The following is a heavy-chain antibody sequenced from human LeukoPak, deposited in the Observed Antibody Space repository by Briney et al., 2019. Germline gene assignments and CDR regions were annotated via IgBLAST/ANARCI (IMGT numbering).Heavy chain of an antibody. CDR2: ISSSGSTK. D-gene: IGHD6-13*01. Sequence: GGSLRLSCAASGFSFSSYEMNWVRQAPGKGLEWVSYISSSGSTKHYADSVKGRFTISRNNAKNSLYLQMNSLRAEDTAVYYCAKDSSSWYPIDYWGQGTLVTVSS. V-gene: IGHV3-48*03. CDR3: AKDSSSWYPIDY. CDR1: GFSFSSYE. J-gene: IGHJ4*02.